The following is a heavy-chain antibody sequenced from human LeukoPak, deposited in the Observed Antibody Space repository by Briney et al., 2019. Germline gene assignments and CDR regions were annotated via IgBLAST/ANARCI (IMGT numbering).Heavy chain of an antibody. Sequence: GSLRLSCVAPGFSVGTKYMSWVRQAPGKGLEWIGNIYSSGTTNYNPSLKSRVTISMDTSKNQFSLKLSSVTAADTAVYYCARGKIWSPVYLSHWGQGTLVTVSS. D-gene: IGHD3-10*01. J-gene: IGHJ4*02. CDR1: GFSVGTKY. CDR2: IYSSGTT. V-gene: IGHV4-59*02. CDR3: ARGKIWSPVYLSH.